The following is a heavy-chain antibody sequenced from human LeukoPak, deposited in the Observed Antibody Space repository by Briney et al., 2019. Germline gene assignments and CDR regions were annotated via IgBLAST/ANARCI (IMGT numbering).Heavy chain of an antibody. CDR2: ISGSGGST. D-gene: IGHD3-9*01. J-gene: IGHJ4*02. V-gene: IGHV3-23*01. CDR1: GFTFSSYG. Sequence: GGSLRLSCAASGFTFSSYGMSWVRQAPGKGLEWVSAISGSGGSTYYADSVKGRFTISRDNSKNTLYLQMNSLRAEDTAVYYCAKMRDILTGLTNWGQGTLVTVSS. CDR3: AKMRDILTGLTN.